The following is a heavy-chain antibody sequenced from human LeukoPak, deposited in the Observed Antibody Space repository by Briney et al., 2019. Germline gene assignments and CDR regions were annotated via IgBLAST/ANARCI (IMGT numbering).Heavy chain of an antibody. CDR2: IGISSGNT. Sequence: GGSLRLSCAASGFTFSDYSMNWVRQAPGKGLEWISYIGISSGNTKYADSVKGRFTISGDKAKDSLYLQMNSLRVEDTAVYYCARDYKYAFDNWGQGTLVTVSS. CDR1: GFTFSDYS. J-gene: IGHJ4*02. D-gene: IGHD5-24*01. V-gene: IGHV3-48*01. CDR3: ARDYKYAFDN.